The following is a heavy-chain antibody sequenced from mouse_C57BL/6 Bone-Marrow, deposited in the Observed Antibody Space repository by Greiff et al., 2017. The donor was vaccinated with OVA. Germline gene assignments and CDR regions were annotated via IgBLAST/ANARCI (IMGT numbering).Heavy chain of an antibody. CDR3: ARRVPYYAMDY. CDR2: ISSGSSTI. Sequence: EVKLVESGGGLVKPGGSLKLSCAASGFTFSDYGMHWVRQAPEKGLEWVAYISSGSSTIYYADTVKGRFTISRDNAKNTLFLQMTSLRSEDTAMYYCARRVPYYAMDYWGQGTSVTVSS. CDR1: GFTFSDYG. J-gene: IGHJ4*01. V-gene: IGHV5-17*01.